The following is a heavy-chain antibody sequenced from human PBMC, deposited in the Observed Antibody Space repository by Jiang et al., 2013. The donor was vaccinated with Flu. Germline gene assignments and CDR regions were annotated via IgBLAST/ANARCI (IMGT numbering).Heavy chain of an antibody. D-gene: IGHD3-10*01. CDR2: ISYDGSNK. Sequence: VQLLESGGGVVQPGRSLRLSCAASGFTFSSYSMHWVRQAPGKGLEWVAVISYDGSNKYYADSVKGRFTISRDNSKNTLYLQMNSLRAEDTAVYYCARDRRVLWFGVSATFDIWGQGTMVTVSS. CDR3: ARDRRVLWFGVSATFDI. V-gene: IGHV3-30-3*01. CDR1: GFTFSSYS. J-gene: IGHJ3*02.